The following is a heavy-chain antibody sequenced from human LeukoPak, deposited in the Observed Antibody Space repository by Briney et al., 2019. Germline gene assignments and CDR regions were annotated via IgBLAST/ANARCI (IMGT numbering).Heavy chain of an antibody. Sequence: GGSLRLSCAASGFTFSNYAMSWVRQAPGKGLECVSAVVGSGSSTYYADSVTGRFTISRDNSRNTLYLQMNSLRAEDTAVYYCARGGELLLWWGQGTLVTVSS. CDR3: ARGGELLLW. J-gene: IGHJ4*02. CDR1: GFTFSNYA. CDR2: VVGSGSST. V-gene: IGHV3-23*01. D-gene: IGHD1-26*01.